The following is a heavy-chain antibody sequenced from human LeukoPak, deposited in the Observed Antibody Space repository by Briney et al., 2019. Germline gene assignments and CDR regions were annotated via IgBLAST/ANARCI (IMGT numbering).Heavy chain of an antibody. V-gene: IGHV4-34*01. CDR2: INHSGST. J-gene: IGHJ4*02. D-gene: IGHD2-2*01. CDR3: ARLVFVHYFDY. CDR1: GGSFSGSY. Sequence: PSETLSLTCAVYGGSFSGSYWSWIRQPPGEGLEWIGEINHSGSTNYNPSLKSRVTISVDTSKNQFSLKLSSVTAADTAVYYCARLVFVHYFDYWGQGTLVTVSA.